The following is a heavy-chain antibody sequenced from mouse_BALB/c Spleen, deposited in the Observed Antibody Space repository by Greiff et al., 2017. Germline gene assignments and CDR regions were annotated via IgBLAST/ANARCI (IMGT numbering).Heavy chain of an antibody. J-gene: IGHJ2*01. Sequence: QVQLQQPGAELVKPGASVKLSCKASGYTFTSYWMHWVKQRPGQGLEWIGEINPSNGRTNYNEKFKSKATLTVDKSSSTAYMQLSSLTSEDSAVYYCGGGNYGNYFDYWGQGTTLTVSS. CDR2: INPSNGRT. D-gene: IGHD1-1*02. CDR3: GGGNYGNYFDY. V-gene: IGHV1S81*02. CDR1: GYTFTSYW.